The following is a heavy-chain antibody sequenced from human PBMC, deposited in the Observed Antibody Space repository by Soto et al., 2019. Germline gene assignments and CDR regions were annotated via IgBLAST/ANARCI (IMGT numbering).Heavy chain of an antibody. CDR1: GGSISSSSYY. D-gene: IGHD6-19*01. CDR3: ARQGGWAFDI. J-gene: IGHJ3*02. Sequence: QLQLQESAPGLVKPSETLALTCTVSGGSISSSSYYWGWIRQPPGKGLEWIGSIYYSGSTYYNPSLKSRVTISVDTSKNQFSLKLSSVTAADTAVYYCARQGGWAFDIWGQGTMVTVSS. V-gene: IGHV4-39*01. CDR2: IYYSGST.